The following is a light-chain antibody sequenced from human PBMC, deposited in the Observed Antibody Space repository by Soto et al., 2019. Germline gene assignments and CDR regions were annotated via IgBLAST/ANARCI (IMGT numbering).Light chain of an antibody. V-gene: IGKV1-5*03. J-gene: IGKJ2*01. CDR3: QQYNSYWT. CDR2: KAS. Sequence: DIQMTQSPSTLSASVGDSVTITCRASQSISSWLAWYQQKPGKAPKVLIYKASSLESGVPSRFSGSGSGTEFTLTISSLQPDDFATYFCQQYNSYWTFGQGTKLQIK. CDR1: QSISSW.